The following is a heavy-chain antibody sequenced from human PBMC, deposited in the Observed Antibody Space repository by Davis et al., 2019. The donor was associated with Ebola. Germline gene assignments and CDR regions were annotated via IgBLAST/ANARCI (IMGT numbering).Heavy chain of an antibody. CDR1: GFTFSNYD. CDR2: ISASEGHT. CDR3: ARYCHYNDCSYFDC. J-gene: IGHJ4*02. V-gene: IGHV3-23*01. Sequence: GESLKISCAASGFTFSNYDMSWVRHVPGKGLEWVSTISASEGHTHYSDSVRGRFTISRDNSKNTLYLQMNSLRAEDTATYYCARYCHYNDCSYFDCWGQGTMVAVSS. D-gene: IGHD2-15*01.